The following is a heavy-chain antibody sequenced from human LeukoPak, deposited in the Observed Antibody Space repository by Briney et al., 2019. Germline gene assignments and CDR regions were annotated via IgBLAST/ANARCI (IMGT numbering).Heavy chain of an antibody. CDR1: GFTCSSYA. J-gene: IGHJ4*02. CDR3: AKHWRKPSYIVVVTAIRGGSFDY. CDR2: SSGSGGST. V-gene: IGHV3-23*01. Sequence: GGSLRLSCAASGFTCSSYAMSLVRQAPGKGLEWVSASSGSGGSTYYADSVKGRFTISRDNSKNTLYLQMNSLRAEDTAVYYCAKHWRKPSYIVVVTAIRGGSFDYWGQGTLVTVSS. D-gene: IGHD2-21*02.